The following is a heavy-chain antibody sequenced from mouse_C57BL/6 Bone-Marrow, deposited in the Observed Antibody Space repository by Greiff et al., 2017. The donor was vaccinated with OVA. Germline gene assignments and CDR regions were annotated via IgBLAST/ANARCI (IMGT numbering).Heavy chain of an antibody. Sequence: VQLQQSGPELVKPGASVKIPCKASGYTFTDYNMDWVKQSHGKSLEWIGDINPNNGGTIYNQKFKGKATLTVDKSSSTAYMELRSLTSEDTAVYYCARKLTGLYYAMDYWGQGTSVTVSS. V-gene: IGHV1-18*01. CDR2: INPNNGGT. J-gene: IGHJ4*01. CDR1: GYTFTDYN. D-gene: IGHD4-1*01. CDR3: ARKLTGLYYAMDY.